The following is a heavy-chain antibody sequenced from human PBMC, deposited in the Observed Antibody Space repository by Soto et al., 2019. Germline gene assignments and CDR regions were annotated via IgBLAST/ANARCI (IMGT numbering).Heavy chain of an antibody. V-gene: IGHV4-39*01. D-gene: IGHD3-10*01. CDR2: SYYRGGA. CDR3: ASFYYGSGSYYKYYYYGMDV. CDR1: SGAIGSSSEC. J-gene: IGHJ6*01. Sequence: CAVCSGAIGSSSECWGWWRGGPGKGLGWIGSSYYRGGAYYNPSLKSRGTRSVDTSQNQCSLKLSSVTAADTAVYYCASFYYGSGSYYKYYYYGMDVWGQGTTVNVPS.